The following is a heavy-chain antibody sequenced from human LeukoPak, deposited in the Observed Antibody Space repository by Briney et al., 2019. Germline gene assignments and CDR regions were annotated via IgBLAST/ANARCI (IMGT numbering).Heavy chain of an antibody. CDR1: GFTFSSYA. J-gene: IGHJ4*02. V-gene: IGHV3-23*01. CDR2: ISGSGGGT. D-gene: IGHD6-25*01. Sequence: AGRSLRLSCAASGFTFSSYAMSWVRQDPGKGLERVSTISGSGGGTYYADSVKGRFTISRDNSKNTLYLQMNSLRAEDTAVFYCAKYMQRTAFDYFDYWGQGTLVTVSS. CDR3: AKYMQRTAFDYFDY.